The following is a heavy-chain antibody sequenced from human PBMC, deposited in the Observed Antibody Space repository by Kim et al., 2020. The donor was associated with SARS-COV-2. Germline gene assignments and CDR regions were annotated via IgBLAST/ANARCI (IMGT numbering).Heavy chain of an antibody. Sequence: GGSLRLSCAASGFTFRTYNMNWVRQAPGKGLEWLSSISSSDTYIYYADSVKGRFTISRDNAKNSLYLQMNSLRAEDTAVYYCARDDFQHRYYAMDVWGQG. CDR3: ARDDFQHRYYAMDV. CDR1: GFTFRTYN. CDR2: ISSSDTYI. D-gene: IGHD3-3*01. V-gene: IGHV3-21*01. J-gene: IGHJ6*02.